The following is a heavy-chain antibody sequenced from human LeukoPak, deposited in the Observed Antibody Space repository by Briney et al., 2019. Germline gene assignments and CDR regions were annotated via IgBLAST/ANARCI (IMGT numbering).Heavy chain of an antibody. Sequence: ASVKVSCKASGYTFSGYYIHWVRQAPGQGLEWMGWINPNSGGTNYARKFQGRVTMTRDTSISTAYMELSRLRSDDTAVYYCAREGRGWAFDIWGQGTMVTVSS. V-gene: IGHV1-2*02. CDR3: AREGRGWAFDI. J-gene: IGHJ3*02. CDR2: INPNSGGT. D-gene: IGHD2-15*01. CDR1: GYTFSGYY.